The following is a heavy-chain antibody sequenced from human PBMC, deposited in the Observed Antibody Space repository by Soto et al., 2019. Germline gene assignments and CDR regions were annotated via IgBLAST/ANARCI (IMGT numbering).Heavy chain of an antibody. CDR1: GGTFSSYT. CDR3: ARGPSGGSYHYFDY. D-gene: IGHD2-15*01. V-gene: IGHV1-69*02. J-gene: IGHJ4*02. CDR2: IIPILGIA. Sequence: QVQLVQSGAEVKKPGSSVKVSCKASGGTFSSYTISWVRQAPGQGLEWMGRIIPILGIANYAQKFQGRVTITADKSMCTAYIELSSVRSEDTAGYYCARGPSGGSYHYFDYWGQGTLVTVSS.